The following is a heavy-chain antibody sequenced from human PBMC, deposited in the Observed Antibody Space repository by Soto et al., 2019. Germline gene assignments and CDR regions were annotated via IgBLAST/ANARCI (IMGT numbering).Heavy chain of an antibody. D-gene: IGHD6-19*01. V-gene: IGHV1-8*01. CDR2: MNPNSGNT. CDR1: GYTFTSYD. CDR3: ARAGLHAQWLVSDY. Sequence: ASVKVSCKASGYTFTSYDINWVRQATGQGLEWMGWMNPNSGNTGYAQKFQGRVTMTRNTSISTAYMELSSLRSEDTAVYYCARAGLHAQWLVSDYWGQGTLVTVSS. J-gene: IGHJ4*02.